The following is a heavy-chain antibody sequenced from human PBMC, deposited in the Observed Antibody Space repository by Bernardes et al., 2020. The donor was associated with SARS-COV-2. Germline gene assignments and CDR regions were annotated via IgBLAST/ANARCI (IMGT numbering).Heavy chain of an antibody. CDR3: AGEVVAVTDYYYYGMDV. V-gene: IGHV4-59*05. CDR2: IYYSGST. D-gene: IGHD2-15*01. Sequence: ETLSLTCAVSGDSLSNSFWSWIRQPPGRGLEWIGSIYYSGSTYYNPSLKSRVTISVDTSKNQFSLKLSSVTAADTAVYYCAGEVVAVTDYYYYGMDVWGQGTTVTVSS. J-gene: IGHJ6*02. CDR1: GDSLSNSF.